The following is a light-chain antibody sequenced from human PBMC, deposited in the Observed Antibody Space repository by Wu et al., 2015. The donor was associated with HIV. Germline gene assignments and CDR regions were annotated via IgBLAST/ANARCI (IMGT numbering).Light chain of an antibody. CDR2: GAS. Sequence: EIVMTQSPATLSVSPGERATLSCRASQSVGSNLAWYHQKPGQAPRLLIYGASTRATGIPARFSGSGSGTEFTLTISSLQSEDFAVYYCQQYDNWYTFGQGTKPGDQT. V-gene: IGKV3-15*01. CDR3: QQYDNWYT. J-gene: IGKJ2*01. CDR1: QSVGSN.